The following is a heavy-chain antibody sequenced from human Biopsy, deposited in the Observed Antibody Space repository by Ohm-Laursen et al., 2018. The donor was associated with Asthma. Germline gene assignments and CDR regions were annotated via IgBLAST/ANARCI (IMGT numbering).Heavy chain of an antibody. J-gene: IGHJ3*02. D-gene: IGHD2-8*02. CDR1: GFSLTTTGVG. CDR2: IYWDDDK. Sequence: TQTLTLTSTFSGFSLTTTGVGVAWIRQPPGKALEWLARIYWDDDKRYSSSLKSRPTITKDTSKNQVVLTMTNMDPVDTATYYCAHRLCIGGACYDAFDIWGQGTMVTVSS. V-gene: IGHV2-5*02. CDR3: AHRLCIGGACYDAFDI.